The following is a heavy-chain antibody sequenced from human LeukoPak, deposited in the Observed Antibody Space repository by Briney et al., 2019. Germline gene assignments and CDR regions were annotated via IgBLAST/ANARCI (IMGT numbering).Heavy chain of an antibody. D-gene: IGHD1-20*01. CDR1: GFTFSDYY. Sequence: GGSLRLFCAASGFTFSDYYMSWIRQAPGKGLEWVSYISSSGSTIYYADSVKGRFTISRDNAKNSLYLQMNSLRAEDTAVYYCAREGSNWNADFDYWGQGTLVTVSS. CDR2: ISSSGSTI. V-gene: IGHV3-11*01. CDR3: AREGSNWNADFDY. J-gene: IGHJ4*02.